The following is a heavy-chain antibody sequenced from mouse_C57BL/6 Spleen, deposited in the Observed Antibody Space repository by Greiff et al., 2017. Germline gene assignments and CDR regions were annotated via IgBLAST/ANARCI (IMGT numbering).Heavy chain of an antibody. Sequence: EVKLVESGGGLVKPGGSLKLSCAASGFTFTDYGMHWVRQAPEQGLEWVAYISRGSSTIYYADTVKGRFTISRDNAQNTLFLQMTSVRSDDTAMYYCARKAQATGWFDYWGQGTLVTVSA. J-gene: IGHJ3*01. D-gene: IGHD3-2*02. CDR2: ISRGSSTI. CDR3: ARKAQATGWFDY. V-gene: IGHV5-17*01. CDR1: GFTFTDYG.